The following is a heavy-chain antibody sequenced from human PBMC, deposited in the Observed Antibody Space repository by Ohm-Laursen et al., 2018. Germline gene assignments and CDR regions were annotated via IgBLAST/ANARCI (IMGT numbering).Heavy chain of an antibody. J-gene: IGHJ1*01. Sequence: SLRLSCAASGFTFTAYAMNWVRQAPGKGLEWVANIKQDGSEKYYVDSVKGRFTISRDNAKSSLYLQMNSLRADDTAVYYCARVSNYPRKDFQHWGQGTLVTVSS. CDR1: GFTFTAYA. CDR3: ARVSNYPRKDFQH. CDR2: IKQDGSEK. V-gene: IGHV3-7*01. D-gene: IGHD4/OR15-4a*01.